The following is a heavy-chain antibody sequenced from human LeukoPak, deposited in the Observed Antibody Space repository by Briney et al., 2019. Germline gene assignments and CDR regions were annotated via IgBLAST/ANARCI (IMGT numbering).Heavy chain of an antibody. J-gene: IGHJ4*02. D-gene: IGHD5-18*01. V-gene: IGHV3-15*07. CDR3: TTGIREEYSYGPEA. CDR2: IKSKTDGGTT. Sequence: GGSLRLSCAASGFTFSNAWMNWVRQAPGKGLEWVGRIKSKTDGGTTDYAAPVKGRFTISRDDSKNTLYLQMNSLKTEDTAVYYCTTGIREEYSYGPEAWGQGTLVTVSS. CDR1: GFTFSNAW.